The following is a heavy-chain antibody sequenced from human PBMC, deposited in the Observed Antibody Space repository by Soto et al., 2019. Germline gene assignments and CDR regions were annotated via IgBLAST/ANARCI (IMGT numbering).Heavy chain of an antibody. CDR1: AYTFTNYA. J-gene: IGHJ4*02. Sequence: QVQLVQSGAEVKKPGASVRVSCQTSAYTFTNYAVSWVRQAPGQGLEWMGWISGDNGNTIYAQKFTGRVTMTTDTSTRKAYMELRSLRSDDTAVYYCATGLLGYCSGGSCYSDSWGQGTLVTVSS. CDR2: ISGDNGNT. CDR3: ATGLLGYCSGGSCYSDS. V-gene: IGHV1-18*01. D-gene: IGHD2-15*01.